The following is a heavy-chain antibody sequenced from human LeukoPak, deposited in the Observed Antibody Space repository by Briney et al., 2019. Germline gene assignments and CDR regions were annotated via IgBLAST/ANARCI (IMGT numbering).Heavy chain of an antibody. CDR2: IYYSGST. CDR3: ARDPSGAAFDI. CDR1: GGSISSYY. V-gene: IGHV4-59*01. D-gene: IGHD1-26*01. Sequence: SETLSLTCTVSGGSISSYYWSWIRQPPGKGLEWIGYIYYSGSTNYNPSLKSRVTISVDTSKNQFSLKLSSVTAADTAVHYCARDPSGAAFDIWGQGTMVTVSS. J-gene: IGHJ3*02.